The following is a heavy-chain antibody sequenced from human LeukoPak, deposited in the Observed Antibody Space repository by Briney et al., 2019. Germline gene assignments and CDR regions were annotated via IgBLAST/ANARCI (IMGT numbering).Heavy chain of an antibody. CDR2: ISGSGGST. J-gene: IGHJ4*02. V-gene: IGHV3-23*01. CDR3: AKSSHQLVIDY. CDR1: GFTFSTYV. D-gene: IGHD6-13*01. Sequence: GGSLRLSCAASGFTFSTYVMSWVRQAPGKGLEWVSGISGSGGSTYYADSVKGRFTISRDNSKNTLYLQMNNLRAEDTALYYCAKSSHQLVIDYWGQGTLVTVSS.